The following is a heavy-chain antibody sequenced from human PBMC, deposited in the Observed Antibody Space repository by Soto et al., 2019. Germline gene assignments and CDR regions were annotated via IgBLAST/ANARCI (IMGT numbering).Heavy chain of an antibody. CDR3: ANDIIVIPGAKGLDY. Sequence: GGSLRLSCAASGFTFSSYAMSWVRQAPGKGLEWVSAISGSGGSTYYADSVKGRFTISRDNSKNTLYLQMSSLRSEDTAVYYCANDIIVIPGAKGLDYWGQGALVTVSS. J-gene: IGHJ4*02. CDR2: ISGSGGST. D-gene: IGHD2-2*01. V-gene: IGHV3-23*01. CDR1: GFTFSSYA.